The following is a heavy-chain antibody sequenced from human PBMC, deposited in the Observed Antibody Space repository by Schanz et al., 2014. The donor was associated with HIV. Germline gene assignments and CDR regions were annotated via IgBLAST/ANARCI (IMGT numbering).Heavy chain of an antibody. J-gene: IGHJ4*02. D-gene: IGHD4-4*01. CDR3: AKEAVTTFFDY. CDR2: ISRTGGST. Sequence: EVRLLESGGGLVQPGGSLRLSCAAFGFTFSSDAMSWVRQAPGKGLEWVPSISRTGGSTYYADSVKGRFTISRDNSKNTLYLQMNSLRAEDTAVYYCAKEAVTTFFDYWGQGTLVTVSS. CDR1: GFTFSSDA. V-gene: IGHV3-23*01.